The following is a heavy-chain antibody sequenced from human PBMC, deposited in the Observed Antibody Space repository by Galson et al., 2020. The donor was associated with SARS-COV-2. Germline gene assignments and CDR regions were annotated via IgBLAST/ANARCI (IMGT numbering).Heavy chain of an antibody. V-gene: IGHV5-51*01. J-gene: IGHJ4*02. CDR3: ARQDRLGLVDY. CDR1: GLSFISYW. CDR2: IYPGDSET. Sequence: KIGESLKISCTGSGLSFISYWIGWVRQMPGKGLAWMGIIYPGDSETRYSPSFQGQVTISADVSINTAYLQWSSLKAADTAMYYCARQDRLGLVDYWGQGTLVTVSS. D-gene: IGHD3-3*01.